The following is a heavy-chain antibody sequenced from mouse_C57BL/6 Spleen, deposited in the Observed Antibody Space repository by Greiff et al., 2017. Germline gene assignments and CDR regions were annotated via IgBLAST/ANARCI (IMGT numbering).Heavy chain of an antibody. CDR1: GYTFTSYW. V-gene: IGHV1-7*01. D-gene: IGHD1-1*01. CDR3: ARAFITTALNYCDY. CDR2: INPSSGYT. J-gene: IGHJ2*01. Sequence: VHLVESGAELAKPGASVKLSCKASGYTFTSYWMHWVKQRPGQCLEWIGYINPSSGYTKYNQQFKDKATLTADKSSSTAYMQLSSLTYEDSAVYYCARAFITTALNYCDYRGQGTTLTVVS.